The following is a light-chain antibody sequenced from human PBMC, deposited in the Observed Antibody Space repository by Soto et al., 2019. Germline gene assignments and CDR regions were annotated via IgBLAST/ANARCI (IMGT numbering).Light chain of an antibody. CDR2: DVT. V-gene: IGLV2-11*01. CDR1: SSDVGLSNY. Sequence: QSVLTQPSSVSGSPGQSVTISCTGTSSDVGLSNYVSWYQQHPGKAPKLIIYDVTKRPSGVPDRFSASKSGNTASLTVSGLQTGDEAIYYCCSYAGDYTVVFGGGTKVTVL. CDR3: CSYAGDYTVV. J-gene: IGLJ2*01.